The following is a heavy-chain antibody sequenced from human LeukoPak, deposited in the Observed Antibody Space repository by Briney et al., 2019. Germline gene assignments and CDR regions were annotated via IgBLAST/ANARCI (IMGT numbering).Heavy chain of an antibody. V-gene: IGHV1-69*06. J-gene: IGHJ4*02. CDR3: ARDLGRGYSYGPFDY. CDR1: GGTFSSYA. Sequence: VASVKVSCKASGGTFSSYAISWVRQAPGQGLEWMGGIIPIFGTANYAQKFQGRVTITADKSTSTAYMELSSLRSEDTAVYYCARDLGRGYSYGPFDYWGQGTLVTVSS. CDR2: IIPIFGTA. D-gene: IGHD5-18*01.